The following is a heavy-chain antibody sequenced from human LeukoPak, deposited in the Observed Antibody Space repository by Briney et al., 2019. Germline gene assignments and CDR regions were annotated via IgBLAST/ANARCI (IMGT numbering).Heavy chain of an antibody. Sequence: GGSLRLSCAASGFTFSSYAMHWVRQAPGKGLEWVAVISYDGSNKYYADSVKGRFTISRDNSKNTLYLQMNSLRAEDTAVYYCARDSVSGVYSSGWPDIWGQGTMVTVSS. V-gene: IGHV3-30-3*01. J-gene: IGHJ3*02. CDR3: ARDSVSGVYSSGWPDI. D-gene: IGHD6-19*01. CDR1: GFTFSSYA. CDR2: ISYDGSNK.